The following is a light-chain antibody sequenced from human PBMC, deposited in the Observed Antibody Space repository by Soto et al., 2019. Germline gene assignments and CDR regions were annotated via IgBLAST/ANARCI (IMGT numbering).Light chain of an antibody. CDR2: AAS. J-gene: IGKJ3*01. CDR3: LQHNSYPLA. Sequence: DIQMTQSPSSLPAPLGAKATILGRPGQAIRNDLGWNQQKPGKAPKRLIYAASSLQSGVPSRFSGSGSGTEFTLTISSLQPEDFATYYCLQHNSYPLAFGPGTKVDIK. V-gene: IGKV1-17*01. CDR1: QAIRND.